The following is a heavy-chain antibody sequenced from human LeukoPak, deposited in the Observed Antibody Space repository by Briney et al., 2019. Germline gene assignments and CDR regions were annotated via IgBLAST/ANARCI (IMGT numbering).Heavy chain of an antibody. CDR1: GGSISHYF. Sequence: SETLSLTCTVSGGSISHYFWSWIRQPPGKRLEWIGYIYYSGSTNYNPSLKSRLTISVDTSKDQFSLKLSSVTAADTAVYYCAKTVAGYWYFDLWGRGTLVTVSS. J-gene: IGHJ2*01. CDR2: IYYSGST. CDR3: AKTVAGYWYFDL. D-gene: IGHD6-19*01. V-gene: IGHV4-59*08.